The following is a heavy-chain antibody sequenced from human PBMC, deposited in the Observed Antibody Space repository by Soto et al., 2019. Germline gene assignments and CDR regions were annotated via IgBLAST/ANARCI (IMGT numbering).Heavy chain of an antibody. Sequence: QVQLVQSGAEVKKPGSSVKVSCKASGGTFSSYAISWVRQAPGQGLEWMGGIIPIFGTANYAQKFQGRVXSXSXEXASTANMALCSLMSEDTAEYYGARFSSRGYKYYCDYWGQGTLVTVSS. CDR3: ARFSSRGYKYYCDY. CDR2: IIPIFGTA. CDR1: GGTFSSYA. J-gene: IGHJ4*02. V-gene: IGHV1-69*05. D-gene: IGHD6-13*01.